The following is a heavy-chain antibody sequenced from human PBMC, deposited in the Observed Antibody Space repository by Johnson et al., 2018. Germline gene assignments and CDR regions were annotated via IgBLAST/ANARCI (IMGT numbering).Heavy chain of an antibody. Sequence: VQLVQSGGGLEQPGRSLRLSCAASGFTFDDYAMHWVRQGPGKGLEWVSGISWNSGNIGYADSVKGRFTISRDNGKNSLYLQMNSLRPEDTALYYCAKAGSSGRYLDAFDLWGQGTMVTVSS. CDR1: GFTFDDYA. J-gene: IGHJ3*01. V-gene: IGHV3-9*01. CDR3: AKAGSSGRYLDAFDL. CDR2: ISWNSGNI. D-gene: IGHD6-19*01.